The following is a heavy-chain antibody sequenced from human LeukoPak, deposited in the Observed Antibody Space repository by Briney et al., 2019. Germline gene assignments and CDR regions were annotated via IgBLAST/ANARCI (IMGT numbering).Heavy chain of an antibody. CDR1: GLTFEHFA. CDR3: VKDRGDDHVLTGYEGENLRYP. CDR2: IHCYGDDS. Sequence: GGSLTLSCAASGLTFEHFAMHWVRQLAGKGLEWVCLIHCYGDDSSYPDFLKGRLTISRENRESVVYLQMNRLTTADTGVYYCVKDRGDDHVLTGYEGENLRYPWGQGTLVTVSS. D-gene: IGHD3-9*01. V-gene: IGHV3-43*01. J-gene: IGHJ5*02.